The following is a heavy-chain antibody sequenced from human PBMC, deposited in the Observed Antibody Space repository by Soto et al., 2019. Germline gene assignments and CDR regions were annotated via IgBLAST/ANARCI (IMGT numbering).Heavy chain of an antibody. Sequence: SETLSLTCTVSGGSISSYYWSWIRQPPGKGLEWIGYIYYSGSTNYNPSLKSRVTISVDTSKNQLSLKLSSVTAADTAVYYCARTYYYHSSGYFPDYWGQGTLVTVSS. J-gene: IGHJ4*02. CDR1: GGSISSYY. D-gene: IGHD3-22*01. V-gene: IGHV4-59*01. CDR3: ARTYYYHSSGYFPDY. CDR2: IYYSGST.